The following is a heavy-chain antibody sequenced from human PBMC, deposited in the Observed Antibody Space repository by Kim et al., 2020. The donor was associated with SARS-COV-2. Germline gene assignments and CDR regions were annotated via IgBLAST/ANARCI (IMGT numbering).Heavy chain of an antibody. D-gene: IGHD2-2*03. V-gene: IGHV3-21*01. CDR3: AREWIDDYYYYGMDV. CDR2: ISSSSSYI. CDR1: GFTFSSYS. Sequence: GGSLRLSCAASGFTFSSYSMNWVRQAPGKGLEWVSSISSSSSYIYYADSVKGRFTISRDNAKNSLYLQMNSLRAEDTAVYYCAREWIDDYYYYGMDVWGQGTTVTVSS. J-gene: IGHJ6*02.